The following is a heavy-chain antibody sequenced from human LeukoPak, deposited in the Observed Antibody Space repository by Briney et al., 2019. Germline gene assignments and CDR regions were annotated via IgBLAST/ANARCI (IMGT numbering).Heavy chain of an antibody. Sequence: ASVKVSCKASGYTFTGYYLHWVRQPPGQGLEWMGWINPNSGGTNYAQKVQGRVTMTRDTYISTAYMELSRLRSDDTAVYYCARAGGSYGPNDYWGQGTLVTVSS. J-gene: IGHJ4*02. D-gene: IGHD1-26*01. V-gene: IGHV1-2*02. CDR1: GYTFTGYY. CDR3: ARAGGSYGPNDY. CDR2: INPNSGGT.